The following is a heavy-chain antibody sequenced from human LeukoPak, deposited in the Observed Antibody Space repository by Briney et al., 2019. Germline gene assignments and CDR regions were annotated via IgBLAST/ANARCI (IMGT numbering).Heavy chain of an antibody. CDR3: ARVVAVTGTPVYYMDV. Sequence: ASVKVSCKASGYMFTGYYMHWVRQAPGQGLEWMGCINPNSGGTNYGQKFQGRVTMSRDTFISTAYMDLNRLRSGDTAVYYCARVVAVTGTPVYYMDVWGKGTTVTVSS. CDR1: GYMFTGYY. V-gene: IGHV1-2*02. D-gene: IGHD6-19*01. J-gene: IGHJ6*03. CDR2: INPNSGGT.